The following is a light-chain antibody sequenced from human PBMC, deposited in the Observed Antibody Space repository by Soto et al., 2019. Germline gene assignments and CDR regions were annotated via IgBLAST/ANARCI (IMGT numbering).Light chain of an antibody. Sequence: QSALTQPASVSGSPGQSITISCTGTSSDVGGYDYVSWYQHHPGKAPKLMIYEVISRPSGISNRFSGSKSGNTASLTISGLQAEDEADYYCSSYTSSNTVIFGGGTQLTVL. CDR2: EVI. J-gene: IGLJ2*01. V-gene: IGLV2-14*01. CDR1: SSDVGGYDY. CDR3: SSYTSSNTVI.